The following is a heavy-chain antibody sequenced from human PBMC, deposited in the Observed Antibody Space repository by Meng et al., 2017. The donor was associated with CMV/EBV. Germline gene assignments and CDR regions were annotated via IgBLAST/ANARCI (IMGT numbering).Heavy chain of an antibody. CDR3: ARVPYGSGSYLGYYGMDV. J-gene: IGHJ6*02. D-gene: IGHD3-10*01. V-gene: IGHV3-21*01. Sequence: GGSLRLSCAASGFTFSSYSRNWVRQAPGKGLEWVSSISSSSSYIYYADSVKGRFTISRDNAKNSLYLQMNSLRAEDTAVYYCARVPYGSGSYLGYYGMDVWGQGTTVTVSS. CDR1: GFTFSSYS. CDR2: ISSSSSYI.